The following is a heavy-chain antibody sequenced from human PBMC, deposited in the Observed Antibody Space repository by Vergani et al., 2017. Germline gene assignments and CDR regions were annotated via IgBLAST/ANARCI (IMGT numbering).Heavy chain of an antibody. CDR3: TTXHYYDSSGYYYRDY. J-gene: IGHJ4*02. V-gene: IGHV3-15*01. CDR2: IKSKTDGGTT. CDR1: GFTFSNAW. Sequence: EVQLVESGGGLVKPGGSLRLSCAASGFTFSNAWMSWVRQAPGKGLEWVGRIKSKTDGGTTDYAAPVKGRFTISRDDSKNTLYLQMNSLKTEDTAVYYCTTXHYYDSSGYYYRDYWGQGTLVTVSS. D-gene: IGHD3-22*01.